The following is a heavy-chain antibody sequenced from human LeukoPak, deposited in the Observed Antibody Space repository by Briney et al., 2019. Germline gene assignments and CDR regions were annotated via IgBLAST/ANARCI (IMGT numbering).Heavy chain of an antibody. CDR2: MSPNSGNT. CDR1: GYTFTSCD. CDR3: ARGGGGSSSWYVVIDDY. Sequence: ASMKVSCKASGYTFTSCDINWVRQATGQGLEWMGWMSPNSGNTGYAQKFQGRVTMTRNTSISTAYMELSSLRSEDTAVYYCARGGGGSSSWYVVIDDYWGQGTLVTVSS. V-gene: IGHV1-8*01. J-gene: IGHJ4*02. D-gene: IGHD6-13*01.